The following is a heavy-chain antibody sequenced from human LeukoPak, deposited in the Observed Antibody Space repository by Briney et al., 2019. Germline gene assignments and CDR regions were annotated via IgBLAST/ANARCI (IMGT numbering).Heavy chain of an antibody. V-gene: IGHV4-39*01. D-gene: IGHD3-3*01. Sequence: SETLSLTCTVFGGSLRRTGYCWGWIRQPPGKGLEWIGSIYHNGSTCNNPSLKSRVILSVDTSKNQFSLKLSSVTAADTAVYYCARHVGHDFWSGYRSVDPWGQGTLVTVSS. J-gene: IGHJ5*02. CDR3: ARHVGHDFWSGYRSVDP. CDR1: GGSLRRTGYC. CDR2: IYHNGST.